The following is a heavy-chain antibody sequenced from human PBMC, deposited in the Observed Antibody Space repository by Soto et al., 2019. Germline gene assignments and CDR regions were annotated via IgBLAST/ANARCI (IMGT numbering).Heavy chain of an antibody. V-gene: IGHV3-7*01. CDR3: GIDGTFCLDF. J-gene: IGHJ4*02. CDR2: INQCLYSQ. CDR1: GFSLSNNW. Sequence: GSLRLSCTASGFSLSNNWMTWVRHAPGKWLDCVANINQCLYSQTYVDCVKGLFTSCRDNAKNSRYLQMNSLRDDDTDVYFCGIDGTFCLDFWGQGALVTVSS. D-gene: IGHD3-3*02.